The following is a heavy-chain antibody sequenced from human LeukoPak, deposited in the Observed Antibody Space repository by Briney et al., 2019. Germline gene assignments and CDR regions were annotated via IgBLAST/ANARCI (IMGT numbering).Heavy chain of an antibody. Sequence: GSSVKVSCMASVYTFPSYDINWVGQATGQGLEWMGWMNPNSGNPGYAQKFQGRVTITRNTSISTAYMELSSLRSEETAVYYGARERGYSSSWFVNWFDPWGQGTLVTVSS. CDR1: VYTFPSYD. D-gene: IGHD6-13*01. CDR2: MNPNSGNP. V-gene: IGHV1-8*03. J-gene: IGHJ5*02. CDR3: ARERGYSSSWFVNWFDP.